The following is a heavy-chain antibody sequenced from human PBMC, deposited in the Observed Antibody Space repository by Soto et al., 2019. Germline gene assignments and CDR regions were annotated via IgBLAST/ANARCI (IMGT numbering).Heavy chain of an antibody. V-gene: IGHV3-11*01. CDR3: AIRGTISSAHHFDH. CDR1: GFTFSGYN. D-gene: IGHD6-6*01. J-gene: IGHJ4*02. Sequence: QVQLVESGGGLVKPGGSLRLSCAASGFTFSGYNMSWIRQAPGKGLEWVSYITSSGSNTFDAESVKGRFTISTDNTMNLLYLQMNSLGAEDRAVYYCAIRGTISSAHHFDHWGQGTLVTVSS. CDR2: ITSSGSNT.